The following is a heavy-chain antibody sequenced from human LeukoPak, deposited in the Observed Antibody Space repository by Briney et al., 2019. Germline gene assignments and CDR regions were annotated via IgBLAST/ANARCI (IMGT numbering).Heavy chain of an antibody. D-gene: IGHD1-26*01. CDR2: INPNSGST. Sequence: ASVKVSCKASGYTFNGYYMHWVRQAPGQGLEWMGWINPNSGSTNYAQKFQGWVTMTRDTSISTAYMGLSRLRSDDTAVYYCARDLTYSGSYYVFDYWGQGTLVTVSS. CDR3: ARDLTYSGSYYVFDY. J-gene: IGHJ4*02. CDR1: GYTFNGYY. V-gene: IGHV1-2*04.